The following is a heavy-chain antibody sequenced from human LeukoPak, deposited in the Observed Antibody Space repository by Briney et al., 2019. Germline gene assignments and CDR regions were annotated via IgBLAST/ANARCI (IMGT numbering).Heavy chain of an antibody. J-gene: IGHJ4*02. D-gene: IGHD3-10*01. CDR1: GVTFDDYA. CDR3: AKDYYGSGPYYFDY. Sequence: SRRPSCAASGVTFDDYAMHWDRHAPGKGLEWVSGTSWNSGSIGYADSVKGRFTLSRDNAKNSLYLQMNSLRAEDTALYYCAKDYYGSGPYYFDYWGQGTLVTVAS. CDR2: TSWNSGSI. V-gene: IGHV3-9*01.